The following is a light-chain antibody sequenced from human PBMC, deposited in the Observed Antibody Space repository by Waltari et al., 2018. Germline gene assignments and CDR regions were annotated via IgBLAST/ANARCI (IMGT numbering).Light chain of an antibody. CDR2: GVS. CDR1: QVITRW. V-gene: IGKV1-12*01. Sequence: DIEMTQSPSSVSASVGDSVTITCRASQVITRWLAWYQQRPGKAPKLLIYGVSTLQRGVPSRFSGSHSGTNFTLTISTLQPDDFATYYCQQAQSLPITFGQGTRLEIK. CDR3: QQAQSLPIT. J-gene: IGKJ5*01.